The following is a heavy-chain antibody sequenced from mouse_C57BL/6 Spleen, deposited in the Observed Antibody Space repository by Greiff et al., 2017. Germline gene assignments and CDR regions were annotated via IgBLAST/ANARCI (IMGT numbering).Heavy chain of an antibody. CDR1: GYTFTSYW. V-gene: IGHV1-53*01. J-gene: IGHJ1*03. CDR2: INPSNGGT. D-gene: IGHD1-1*01. CDR3: ARSYNYGSCRWFFDV. Sequence: VQLQQPGTELVKPGASVKLSCKASGYTFTSYWMNWVKQRPGQGLEWIGNINPSNGGTNYNEKFKGKATLTVDKSSSTAYMQLRSLTSEDSAVYACARSYNYGSCRWFFDVWGKGTTVTVSS.